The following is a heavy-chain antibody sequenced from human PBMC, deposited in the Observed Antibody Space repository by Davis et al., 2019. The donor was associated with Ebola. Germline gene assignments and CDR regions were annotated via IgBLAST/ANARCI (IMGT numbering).Heavy chain of an antibody. CDR2: INPNSGGT. D-gene: IGHD1-26*01. CDR3: ARRVGSRSGFDY. Sequence: ASVKVSCKASGYTFTGYYMHWVRQAPGQGLEWMGWINPNSGGTNYAQKFQGRVTMTRNISIGTAYMELSSLRSEDTAVYYCARRVGSRSGFDYWGQGTLVTVSS. J-gene: IGHJ4*02. V-gene: IGHV1-2*02. CDR1: GYTFTGYY.